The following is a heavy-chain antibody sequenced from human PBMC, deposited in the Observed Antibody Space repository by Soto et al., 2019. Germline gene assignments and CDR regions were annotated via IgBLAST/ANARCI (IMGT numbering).Heavy chain of an antibody. J-gene: IGHJ4*02. V-gene: IGHV1-69*13. Sequence: SVKVSCKASGGTFSSYAISWVRQAPGQGLEWMGGIIPIFGTANYAQKFQGRVTITADESASTAYMELSSLRSEDTAVYYCARVVRYSSGWYYFDYWGQGTLVTVSS. CDR1: GGTFSSYA. CDR3: ARVVRYSSGWYYFDY. D-gene: IGHD6-19*01. CDR2: IIPIFGTA.